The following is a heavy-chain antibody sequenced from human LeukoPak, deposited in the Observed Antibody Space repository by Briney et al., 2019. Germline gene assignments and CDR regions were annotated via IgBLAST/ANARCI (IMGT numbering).Heavy chain of an antibody. V-gene: IGHV3-21*06. J-gene: IGHJ4*02. CDR3: ARESTSSFTPYFDY. D-gene: IGHD2-2*01. CDR1: GFMFSYFT. Sequence: PGGSLRLSCTASGFMFSYFTMNWVRRAPGKGLEWVSSISGAGSSKYYADSVKGRFTISRDNAKNSLHLQMNSLRAEDTAVYYCARESTSSFTPYFDYWGQGTLVTVSS. CDR2: ISGAGSSK.